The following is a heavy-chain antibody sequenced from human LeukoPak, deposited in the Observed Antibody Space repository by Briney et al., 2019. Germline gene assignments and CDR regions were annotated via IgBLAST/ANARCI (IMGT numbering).Heavy chain of an antibody. V-gene: IGHV4-34*01. CDR3: ARGLRIAAAGTIRFDY. Sequence: PSETLSLTCAVYGGSFSGYYWSWIRQPPGKGLEWIGEINHSGSTNYNPSLKSRVTISVDKSKNQFSLKLSSVTAADTAVYYCARGLRIAAAGTIRFDYWGQGTLVTVSS. CDR2: INHSGST. J-gene: IGHJ4*02. D-gene: IGHD6-13*01. CDR1: GGSFSGYY.